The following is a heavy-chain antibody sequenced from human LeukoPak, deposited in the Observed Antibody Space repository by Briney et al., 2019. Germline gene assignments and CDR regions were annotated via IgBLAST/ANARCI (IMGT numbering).Heavy chain of an antibody. CDR2: IYTSGST. V-gene: IGHV4-4*07. Sequence: SETLSLTCTVSGGSISSYYWSWIRRPAGKGLEWIGRIYTSGSTNYNPSLKSRATMSVDTSKNQFSLKLSSVTAADTAVYYCARDRARYCSGGSCYMLDYWGQGTLVTVSS. J-gene: IGHJ4*02. CDR1: GGSISSYY. D-gene: IGHD2-15*01. CDR3: ARDRARYCSGGSCYMLDY.